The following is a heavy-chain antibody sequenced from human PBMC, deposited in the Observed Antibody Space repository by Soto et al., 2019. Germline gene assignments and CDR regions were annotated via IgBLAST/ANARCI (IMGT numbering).Heavy chain of an antibody. Sequence: PSETLSLTCTVSGGSISSSSYYWGWIRQPPGKGLEWFGTVYYDGSTYYHPSLKSRVTTYVDTSKNQFSLRLSSVTAADTAVYYCARRICSGGSCPFDYWGRGTLVTVSS. CDR1: GGSISSSSYY. CDR3: ARRICSGGSCPFDY. CDR2: VYYDGST. J-gene: IGHJ4*02. D-gene: IGHD2-15*01. V-gene: IGHV4-39*01.